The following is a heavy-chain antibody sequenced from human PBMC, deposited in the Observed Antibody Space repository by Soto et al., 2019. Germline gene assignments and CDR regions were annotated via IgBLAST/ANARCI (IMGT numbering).Heavy chain of an antibody. CDR2: IWYNGSNK. J-gene: IGHJ3*02. CDR1: GFTFSNYG. V-gene: IGHV3-33*01. Sequence: GGSLRLSCAASGFTFSNYGMHWVRQAPGKGLEWVAVIWYNGSNKYYADSVKGRFTISRDNSKNTLSLQMNSLRAEDTAVFYCARDLIQIASPILAFVIWGQGTMVTVSS. CDR3: ARDLIQIASPILAFVI. D-gene: IGHD2-21*01.